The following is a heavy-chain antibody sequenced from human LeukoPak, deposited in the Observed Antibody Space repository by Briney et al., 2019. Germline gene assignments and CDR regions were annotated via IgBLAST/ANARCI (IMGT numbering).Heavy chain of an antibody. J-gene: IGHJ4*02. D-gene: IGHD6-25*01. V-gene: IGHV3-66*01. CDR1: GFTVSSNY. Sequence: GGSLRLSCAASGFTVSSNYMSWVRQAPGKGLEWVSVIYSGGSTYYADSVKGRFTISRDNSKNTLYLQMNSLRTDDTAVYYCAKDPTMSRLYYFEYWGQGSLVTVSS. CDR2: IYSGGST. CDR3: AKDPTMSRLYYFEY.